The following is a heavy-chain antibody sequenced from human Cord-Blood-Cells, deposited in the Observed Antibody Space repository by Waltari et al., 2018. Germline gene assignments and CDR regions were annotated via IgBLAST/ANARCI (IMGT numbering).Heavy chain of an antibody. Sequence: QVQLVQSGAEVKKPGSSVKVCCKATAGTFSSYDISWVRQAAGQGLEWMGGIIPIFGTANYAQKFQGRVTSTADESTSTAYMELSSLRSEDTAVYYCASLHPGIAAAGTYYYYGMDVWGQGTTVTVSS. CDR3: ASLHPGIAAAGTYYYYGMDV. J-gene: IGHJ6*02. V-gene: IGHV1-69*01. D-gene: IGHD6-13*01. CDR2: IIPIFGTA. CDR1: AGTFSSYD.